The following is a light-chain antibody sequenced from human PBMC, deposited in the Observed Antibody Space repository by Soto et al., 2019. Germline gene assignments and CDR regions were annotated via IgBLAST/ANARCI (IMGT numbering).Light chain of an antibody. CDR1: QAIRTA. CDR2: AAS. J-gene: IGKJ1*01. CDR3: LLNFRYFWA. V-gene: IGKV1-6*01. Sequence: AIQLTQSPSSLSASVGDRVTITCRASQAIRTALGWYQQKPGKVPKLLIYAASTLQSGVPSRFSGNGSCTKFTLTLSSLQPEDFATYYCLLNFRYFWAFGPGTKVDIK.